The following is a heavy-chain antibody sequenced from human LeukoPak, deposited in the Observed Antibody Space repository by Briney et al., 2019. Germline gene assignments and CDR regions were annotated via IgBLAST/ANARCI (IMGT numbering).Heavy chain of an antibody. V-gene: IGHV4-39*01. D-gene: IGHD4-17*01. CDR2: IYYSGST. Sequence: PSETLSLTCTVSGGSISSSSYYWGWIRQPPGKGLEWIGSIYYSGSTYYNPSLKSRVTISVDTSKNQFSLKLSSVTAADTAVYYCASLMTTVTTGPPGAFDIWGQGTMVTVSS. J-gene: IGHJ3*02. CDR3: ASLMTTVTTGPPGAFDI. CDR1: GGSISSSSYY.